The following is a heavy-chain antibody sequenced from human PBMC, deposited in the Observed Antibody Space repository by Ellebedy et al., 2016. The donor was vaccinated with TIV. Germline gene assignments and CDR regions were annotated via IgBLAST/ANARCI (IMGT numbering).Heavy chain of an antibody. Sequence: GESLKISCAASGSDFSYFGMHWVRQAPGKGLEWVAVIWYDGRIKNYADSVKGRFAISRDNAENSLHLQMNSLRAEDTAVYYCASYHGSTSFHYWGQGTLVTVSS. CDR1: GSDFSYFG. CDR3: ASYHGSTSFHY. D-gene: IGHD2-2*01. CDR2: IWYDGRIK. J-gene: IGHJ4*02. V-gene: IGHV3-33*03.